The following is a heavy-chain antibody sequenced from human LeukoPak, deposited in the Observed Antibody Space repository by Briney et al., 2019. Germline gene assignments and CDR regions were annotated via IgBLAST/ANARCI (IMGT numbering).Heavy chain of an antibody. D-gene: IGHD3-9*01. CDR1: GGTFSSYA. Sequence: GSSVKVSCKASGGTFSSYAISWVRQAPGQGLEWMGGIIPIFGTANYAQKFQGRVTITADESTSTAYMELSSLRSEDTAVYYCARDGPGLRYFGGMGYWGQGTLVTVSS. J-gene: IGHJ4*02. CDR2: IIPIFGTA. V-gene: IGHV1-69*01. CDR3: ARDGPGLRYFGGMGY.